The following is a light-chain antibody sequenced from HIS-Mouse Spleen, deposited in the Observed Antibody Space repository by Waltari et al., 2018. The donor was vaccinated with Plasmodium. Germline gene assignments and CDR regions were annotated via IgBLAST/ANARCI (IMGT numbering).Light chain of an antibody. CDR2: EVS. Sequence: QSALTQPPSASGSPGQPVTISCPGTSSYVCGYNYVPWYQQHPGNAPKLMIYEVSKRPSGVPDRFSGSKSGNTASLTVSGLQAEDEADYYCSSYAGSNNLVFGGGTKLTVL. CDR3: SSYAGSNNLV. V-gene: IGLV2-8*01. J-gene: IGLJ2*01. CDR1: SSYVCGYNY.